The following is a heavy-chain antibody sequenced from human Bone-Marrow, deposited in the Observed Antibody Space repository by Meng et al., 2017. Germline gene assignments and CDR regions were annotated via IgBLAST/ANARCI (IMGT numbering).Heavy chain of an antibody. D-gene: IGHD3-10*01. CDR3: ATLARFNMVRGVIIGFDY. CDR2: ISGSGGST. J-gene: IGHJ4*02. CDR1: GFTFSSYA. V-gene: IGHV3-23*01. Sequence: GGSLRLSCAASGFTFSSYAMSWVRQAPGKGREWVSAISGSGGSTYYADSVKGRFTISRDNSKNTLYLQMNSLRAEDTAVYYCATLARFNMVRGVIIGFDYWGQGTLVTVSS.